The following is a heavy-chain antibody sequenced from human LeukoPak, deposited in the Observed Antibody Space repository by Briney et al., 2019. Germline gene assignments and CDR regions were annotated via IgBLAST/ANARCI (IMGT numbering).Heavy chain of an antibody. CDR2: IYTSGST. CDR3: ARDQGYCSSTSCSRFDP. Sequence: SETLSLTCTVSSGSISSGSHYWSWIRQPAGTGLEWIGRIYTSGSTNYNPSLKSRVTISVDTSKNQFSLKLSSVTAADTAVYYCARDQGYCSSTSCSRFDPWGQGTLVTVSS. CDR1: SGSISSGSHY. J-gene: IGHJ5*02. D-gene: IGHD2-2*01. V-gene: IGHV4-61*02.